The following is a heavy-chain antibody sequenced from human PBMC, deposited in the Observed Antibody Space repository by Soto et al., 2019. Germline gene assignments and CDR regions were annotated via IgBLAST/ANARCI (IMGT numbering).Heavy chain of an antibody. V-gene: IGHV3-11*06. J-gene: IGHJ6*02. CDR1: GFTFSDHY. CDR2: INPSGTYT. CDR3: ARGHHSMDV. Sequence: QVQLVESGGGLATPGGHLSLSCAASGFTFSDHYMTWIRQAPGKGLEWISYINPSGTYTHYADSVKGRFTMSRDNAKKSLYLQMNSLRAEDTALDYCARGHHSMDVWGQGATVTVS.